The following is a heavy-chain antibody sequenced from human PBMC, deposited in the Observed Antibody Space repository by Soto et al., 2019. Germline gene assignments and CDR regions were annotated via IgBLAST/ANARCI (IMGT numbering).Heavy chain of an antibody. V-gene: IGHV1-8*02. CDR3: ARMESFGSLNWFDP. CDR1: GYTFTNND. D-gene: IGHD5-18*01. J-gene: IGHJ5*02. CDR2: RNPGSGDT. Sequence: ASVKVSCKASGYTFTNNDVSWVRQATGQGLEWMGWRNPGSGDTGYAQKFQGRVTMPRDISIATAYMELNSLTSEDTAIYYCARMESFGSLNWFDPWGQGTLVTVSS.